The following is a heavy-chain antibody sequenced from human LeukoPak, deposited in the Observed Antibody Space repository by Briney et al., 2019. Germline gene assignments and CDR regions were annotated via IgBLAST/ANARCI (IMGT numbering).Heavy chain of an antibody. Sequence: PSETLSLTCTVSGGSISSYYWSWIRQPPGKGLEWIGYIYYSGSTNYNPSLKSRVTISVDTSKNQFSLKLSSVTAADTAVYYCARGYCSGGSCSYYYYYGMDVWGQGTTVTVSS. V-gene: IGHV4-59*12. CDR1: GGSISSYY. CDR3: ARGYCSGGSCSYYYYYGMDV. J-gene: IGHJ6*02. D-gene: IGHD2-15*01. CDR2: IYYSGST.